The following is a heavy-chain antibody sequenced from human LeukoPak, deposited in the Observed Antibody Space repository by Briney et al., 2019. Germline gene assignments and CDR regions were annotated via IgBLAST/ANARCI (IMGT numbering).Heavy chain of an antibody. CDR3: AREGTWEVGATRFFDY. Sequence: GASVKVSCKASGGTFSSYAISWVRQAPGQGLEWMGGIIPIFGTANYAQKFQGRVTMTTDTSTSTAYMELRSLRSDDTAVYYCAREGTWEVGATRFFDYWGQGTLVTVSS. CDR2: IIPIFGTA. V-gene: IGHV1-69*05. CDR1: GGTFSSYA. D-gene: IGHD1-26*01. J-gene: IGHJ4*02.